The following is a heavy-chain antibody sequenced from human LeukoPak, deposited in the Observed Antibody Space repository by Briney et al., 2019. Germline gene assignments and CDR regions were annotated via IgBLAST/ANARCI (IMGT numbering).Heavy chain of an antibody. V-gene: IGHV3-21*01. Sequence: YLYYADSVKGRFTISRDNARNSAYLQMNSLRAEDTAVYYCAREASYSSTSDHWGQGTLVTVSS. D-gene: IGHD6-6*01. CDR3: AREASYSSTSDH. CDR2: YL. J-gene: IGHJ5*02.